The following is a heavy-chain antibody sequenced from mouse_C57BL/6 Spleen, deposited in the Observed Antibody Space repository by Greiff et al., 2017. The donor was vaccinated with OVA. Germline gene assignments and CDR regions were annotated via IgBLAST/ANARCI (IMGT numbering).Heavy chain of an antibody. Sequence: QVQLQQSGAELVRPGASVKMSCKASGYTFTSYNMHWVKQTPPQGLEWIGAIYPGNGDTSYNQKFKGKATLTVDKSSSTAYMQLSSLTSEDSAVYFGGRCTTVVDYYAMDYWGQGTSVTVSS. CDR1: GYTFTSYN. J-gene: IGHJ4*01. CDR3: GRCTTVVDYYAMDY. CDR2: IYPGNGDT. V-gene: IGHV1-12*01. D-gene: IGHD1-1*01.